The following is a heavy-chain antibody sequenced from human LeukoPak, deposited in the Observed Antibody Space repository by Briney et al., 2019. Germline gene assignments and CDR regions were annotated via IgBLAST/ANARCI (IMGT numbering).Heavy chain of an antibody. J-gene: IGHJ4*02. Sequence: ASVKVSCKASGYTFTSYAMHWVRQAPGQRLEWMGWINAGNGNTKYSQKFQGRVTITRDTSASTAYMELSSLRSEDTAVYYCARGSGGYPYYFDYWGQGTLVTVSS. CDR3: ARGSGGYPYYFDY. CDR1: GYTFTSYA. CDR2: INAGNGNT. V-gene: IGHV1-3*01. D-gene: IGHD5-24*01.